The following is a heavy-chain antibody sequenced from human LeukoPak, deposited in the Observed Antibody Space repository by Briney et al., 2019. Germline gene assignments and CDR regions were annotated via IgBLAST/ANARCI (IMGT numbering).Heavy chain of an antibody. Sequence: PSETLSLTCTVSGGSISSGGYYWSWIRQHPGKGLEWIGYIYYSGSTYYNPSLKSRVTISVDTSKNQFSLKLSSVTAADTAVYYCARAHVVVVPAETWVDWFDPWGQGTLVTVSS. V-gene: IGHV4-31*03. CDR1: GGSISSGGYY. CDR2: IYYSGST. D-gene: IGHD2-2*01. J-gene: IGHJ5*02. CDR3: ARAHVVVVPAETWVDWFDP.